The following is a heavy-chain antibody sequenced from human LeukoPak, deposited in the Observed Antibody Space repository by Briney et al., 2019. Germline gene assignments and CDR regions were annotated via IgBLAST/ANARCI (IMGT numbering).Heavy chain of an antibody. J-gene: IGHJ4*02. V-gene: IGHV1-45*02. CDR3: ASSSGAYYFDY. CDR1: GYTFTYRY. D-gene: IGHD3-10*01. Sequence: SVKVSCKASGYTFTYRYLHWVRQAPGQALEWMGWITPFNGNTNYAQKFQDRVTITRDRSMSTAYMELSSLRSEDTAMYYCASSSGAYYFDYWGQGTLVTVSS. CDR2: ITPFNGNT.